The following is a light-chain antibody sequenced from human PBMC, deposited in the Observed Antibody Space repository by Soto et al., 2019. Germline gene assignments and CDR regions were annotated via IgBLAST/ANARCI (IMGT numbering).Light chain of an antibody. CDR3: QSYDSSTLV. CDR2: EDK. V-gene: IGLV6-57*04. CDR1: SGSIASNY. J-gene: IGLJ2*01. Sequence: NFMLTQPHSVSESPGKTVTISCTRSSGSIASNYVQWYQQRPGSAPTTVIYEDKQRPSGVPDRCSGSTDGSSNSASLTISGLQTEDEGDYYCQSYDSSTLVFGGGTKLTVL.